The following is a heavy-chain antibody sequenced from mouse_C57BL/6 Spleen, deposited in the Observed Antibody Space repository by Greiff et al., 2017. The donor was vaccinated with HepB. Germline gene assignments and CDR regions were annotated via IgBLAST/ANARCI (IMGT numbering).Heavy chain of an antibody. D-gene: IGHD4-1*01. CDR3: TKLTGTGYFDY. V-gene: IGHV5-9-1*02. CDR1: GFTFSSYA. CDR2: ISSGGDYI. J-gene: IGHJ2*01. Sequence: EVKLVESGEGLVKPGGSLKLSCAASGFTFSSYAMSWVRQTPEKRLEWVAYISSGGDYIHYADTVKGRFTISRDNARNTLYLQMSSLKSEDTAMYYCTKLTGTGYFDYWGQGTTLTVSS.